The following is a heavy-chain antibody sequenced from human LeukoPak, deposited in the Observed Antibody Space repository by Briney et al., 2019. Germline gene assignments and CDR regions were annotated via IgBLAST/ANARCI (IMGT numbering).Heavy chain of an antibody. CDR2: IYYSGST. CDR3: ARATKDFWSGSRFDY. Sequence: SETLSLTCTVSGGSISSGGYYWSRIRQHPGKGLEWIGYIYYSGSTYYNPSLKSRVTISVDTSKNQFSLKLSSVTAADTAVYYCARATKDFWSGSRFDYWGQGTLVTVSS. CDR1: GGSISSGGYY. V-gene: IGHV4-31*03. J-gene: IGHJ4*02. D-gene: IGHD3-3*01.